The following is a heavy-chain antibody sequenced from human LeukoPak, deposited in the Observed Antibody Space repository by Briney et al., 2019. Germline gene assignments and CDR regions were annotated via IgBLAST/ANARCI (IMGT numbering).Heavy chain of an antibody. CDR2: MYYTGST. D-gene: IGHD3-22*01. J-gene: IGHJ4*02. V-gene: IGHV4-59*08. CDR1: GDSISSYY. CDR3: ARARDSRGYQFKGFDY. Sequence: SETLSLTCTVSGDSISSYYWSWIQQPPGKGLEWIGYMYYTGSTTYNPSLKSRVIMSVDTSKNQLSLKLSSVTAADTAVYYCARARDSRGYQFKGFDYWGQGTLVTVSS.